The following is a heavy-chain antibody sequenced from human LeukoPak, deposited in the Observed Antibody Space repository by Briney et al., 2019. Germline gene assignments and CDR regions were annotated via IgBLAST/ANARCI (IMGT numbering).Heavy chain of an antibody. Sequence: ASVKVSCKVSGYALTELSMHWVRQAPGKGLEWMGGFDPEDGDTIYAQKFQDRVTMTEDTSTDTAYMELSSLRSEDTAVYYCARGDSSGYFIPDYWGQGTLVTVSS. CDR2: FDPEDGDT. D-gene: IGHD3-22*01. CDR1: GYALTELS. J-gene: IGHJ4*02. CDR3: ARGDSSGYFIPDY. V-gene: IGHV1-24*01.